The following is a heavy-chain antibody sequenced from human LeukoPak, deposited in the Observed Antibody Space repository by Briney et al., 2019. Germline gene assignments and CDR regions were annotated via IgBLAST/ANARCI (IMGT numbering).Heavy chain of an antibody. J-gene: IGHJ5*02. D-gene: IGHD6-13*01. V-gene: IGHV3-11*06. CDR2: ISSSSSYT. CDR1: GFTFSDYY. CDR3: ARNDGYSSSWYGNWFDP. Sequence: GGSLRLSCAASGFTFSDYYMSWIRQAPGKGLEWVSYISSSSSYTNYADSVKGRFTISRDNAKNSLYLQTNSLRAEDTAVYYCARNDGYSSSWYGNWFDPWGQGTLVTVSS.